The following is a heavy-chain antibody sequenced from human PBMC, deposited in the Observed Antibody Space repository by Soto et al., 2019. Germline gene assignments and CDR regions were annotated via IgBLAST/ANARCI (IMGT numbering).Heavy chain of an antibody. Sequence: VASVKVSCKASGYTFTGYYMHWVRQAPGQGLEWMGWINPNSGGTNYAQKFQGWVTMTRDTSISTAYMELSRLRSDDTAVYYCARDHPVDYYDSSGYGIYGMDVWGQGTTVTVSS. D-gene: IGHD3-22*01. CDR2: INPNSGGT. V-gene: IGHV1-2*04. J-gene: IGHJ6*02. CDR1: GYTFTGYY. CDR3: ARDHPVDYYDSSGYGIYGMDV.